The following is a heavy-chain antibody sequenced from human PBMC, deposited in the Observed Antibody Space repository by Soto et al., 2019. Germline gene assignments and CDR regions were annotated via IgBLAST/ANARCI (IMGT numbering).Heavy chain of an antibody. CDR1: GGSVNSDSFY. Sequence: QVQLQESGPGLVKPSETLSLTCTVSGGSVNSDSFYWTWVRQSPGKLEYLGYVYYTGVTNYNPSLMSRLTVSLNNSNNHFHLHLTSVTAADAAVYYSAGVLDSSWYFDLWGRGTLVTVSS. V-gene: IGHV4-61*03. CDR3: AGVLDSSWYFDL. D-gene: IGHD6-13*01. CDR2: VYYTGVT. J-gene: IGHJ2*01.